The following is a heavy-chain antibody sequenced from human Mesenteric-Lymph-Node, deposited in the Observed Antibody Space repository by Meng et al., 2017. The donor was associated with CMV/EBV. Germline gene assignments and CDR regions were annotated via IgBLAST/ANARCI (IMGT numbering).Heavy chain of an antibody. V-gene: IGHV4-39*07. CDR2: GYYSGST. CDR1: GGSIRSSSYY. J-gene: IGHJ4*02. Sequence: SETLSLTCTVSGGSIRSSSYYWGWTRQPPGKGLEWVGSGYYSGSTYYNPSLKTRVTTSVDTSKNQFSLRLSSVTAADTAVYYCARVRSDGGYELDYWGQGTLVTVSS. CDR3: ARVRSDGGYELDY. D-gene: IGHD5-12*01.